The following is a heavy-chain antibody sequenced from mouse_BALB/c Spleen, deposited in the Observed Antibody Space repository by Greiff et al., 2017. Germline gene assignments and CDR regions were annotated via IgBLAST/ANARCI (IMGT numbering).Heavy chain of an antibody. CDR2: INSNGGST. Sequence: EVKLMESGGGLVKLGGSLKLSCAASGFTFSSYYMSWVRQTPEKRLELVAAINSNGGSTYYPDTVKGRFTISRDNAKNTLYLQMSSLKSEDTALYYCARQAYTWFAYWGQGTLVTVSA. D-gene: IGHD6-5*01. CDR3: ARQAYTWFAY. J-gene: IGHJ3*01. CDR1: GFTFSSYY. V-gene: IGHV5-6-2*01.